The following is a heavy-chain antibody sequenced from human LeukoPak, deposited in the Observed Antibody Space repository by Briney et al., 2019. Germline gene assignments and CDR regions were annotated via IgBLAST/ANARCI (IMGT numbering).Heavy chain of an antibody. D-gene: IGHD6-6*01. CDR1: GYTFTSYA. V-gene: IGHV7-4-1*02. CDR2: INTNTGNP. CDR3: ARDNGEEYSSSQAYYYYMDV. Sequence: ASVKVSCKASGYTFTSYAMNWVRQAPGQGLEWMGWINTNTGNPTYAQGFTGRFVFSLDTSVSTAYLQISSLKAEDTAVYYCARDNGEEYSSSQAYYYYMDVWGKGTTVTVSS. J-gene: IGHJ6*03.